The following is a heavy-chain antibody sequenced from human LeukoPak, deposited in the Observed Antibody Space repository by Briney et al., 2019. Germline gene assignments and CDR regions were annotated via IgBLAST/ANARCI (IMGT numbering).Heavy chain of an antibody. V-gene: IGHV4-39*07. J-gene: IGHJ5*02. CDR2: IYYSGST. CDR1: GGSISSSTSY. CDR3: ARGVLAHDYVWGSYRFWYHWFDP. Sequence: SETLSLTCTVFGGSISSSTSYWGWIRQPPGKGLEWIGSIYYSGSTYYNPSLKSRVTISVDTSKNQFSLKLSSVTAADTAVYYCARGVLAHDYVWGSYRFWYHWFDPWGQGTLVTVSS. D-gene: IGHD3-16*02.